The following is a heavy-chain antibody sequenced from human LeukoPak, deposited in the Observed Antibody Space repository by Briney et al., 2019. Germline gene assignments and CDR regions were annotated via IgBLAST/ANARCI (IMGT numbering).Heavy chain of an antibody. CDR2: VYNSGST. V-gene: IGHV4-59*01. D-gene: IGHD3-9*01. CDR1: GGSISNYY. Sequence: SETLSLTCTVSGGSISNYYWSWIRQPPGKGLEWIGYVYNSGSTSYNPSLKSRVTISVDTSKNQYSLKMSSVTAADTAVYYCARGDILTDGWYYFDYWGQGTLVTVSS. CDR3: ARGDILTDGWYYFDY. J-gene: IGHJ4*02.